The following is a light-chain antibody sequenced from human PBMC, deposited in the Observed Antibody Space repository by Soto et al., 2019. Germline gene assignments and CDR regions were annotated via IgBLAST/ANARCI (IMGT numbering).Light chain of an antibody. CDR3: SSYTTSSTLGVV. J-gene: IGLJ2*01. CDR1: SSDVGGYNY. Sequence: QSALTQPASVSGSPGQSVTISCTGSSSDVGGYNYVSWYQHHPGMAPKVVIFELSNRPSGVSHRFSGSKSGNTASLTISGLQAEDEADYYCSSYTTSSTLGVVFGGGTKLTVL. CDR2: ELS. V-gene: IGLV2-14*01.